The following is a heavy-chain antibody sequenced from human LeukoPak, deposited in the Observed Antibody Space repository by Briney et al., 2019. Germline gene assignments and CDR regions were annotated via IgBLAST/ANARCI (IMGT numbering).Heavy chain of an antibody. V-gene: IGHV3-48*03. Sequence: GGSLRLSCAASGFTFSNYEMNWVRQAPGKGLEWISYISTSGNPIFYADSVKGRFTISRDNAKNSLYLQMNSLRAEDTAVYYCARGFAPHDYWGQGTLVTVSS. CDR3: ARGFAPHDY. CDR2: ISTSGNPI. CDR1: GFTFSNYE. J-gene: IGHJ4*02.